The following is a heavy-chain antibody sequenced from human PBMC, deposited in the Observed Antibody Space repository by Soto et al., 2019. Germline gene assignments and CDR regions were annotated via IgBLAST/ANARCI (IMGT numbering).Heavy chain of an antibody. D-gene: IGHD2-15*01. Sequence: QVQLQESGPGLVKPSETLSLTCTVSGGSVSSGSYYWSWIRQPPGKGLERTGYIYYSGSTNYNPSIKGRVTISVDTSKNQFYLKLSAVTAADTAVYYCARAGVVVVAALRGAYYFDYWGQGTLVTVSS. CDR2: IYYSGST. CDR1: GGSVSSGSYY. CDR3: ARAGVVVVAALRGAYYFDY. J-gene: IGHJ4*02. V-gene: IGHV4-61*01.